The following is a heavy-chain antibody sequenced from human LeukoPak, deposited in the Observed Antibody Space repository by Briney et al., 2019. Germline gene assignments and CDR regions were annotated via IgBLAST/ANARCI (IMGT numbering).Heavy chain of an antibody. CDR2: INPSGGST. Sequence: ASVKVSCKASGYTFTSYYMHWVRQAPGQGLEWMGIINPSGGSTSYAQKFQGRVTMTRDTSISTAYMELSSLRSDDTAVYYCARDIDYGGNYWYFDLWGRGTLVTVPS. J-gene: IGHJ2*01. V-gene: IGHV1-46*01. CDR1: GYTFTSYY. D-gene: IGHD4-23*01. CDR3: ARDIDYGGNYWYFDL.